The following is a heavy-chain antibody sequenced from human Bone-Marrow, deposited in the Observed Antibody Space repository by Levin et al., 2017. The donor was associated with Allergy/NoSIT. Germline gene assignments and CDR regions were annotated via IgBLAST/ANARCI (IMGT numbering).Heavy chain of an antibody. Sequence: PGESLKISCKIPGYSLTELSMHWVRQAPGKGLEWMGGFDPEDGDTIYAQNFQGRVTLTEDTSTDTAYLEVTNLTSADTAVYYCATPTSGYFGGLDFWGQGTLVSVSS. D-gene: IGHD5-12*01. V-gene: IGHV1-24*01. CDR1: GYSLTELS. CDR2: FDPEDGDT. CDR3: ATPTSGYFGGLDF. J-gene: IGHJ4*02.